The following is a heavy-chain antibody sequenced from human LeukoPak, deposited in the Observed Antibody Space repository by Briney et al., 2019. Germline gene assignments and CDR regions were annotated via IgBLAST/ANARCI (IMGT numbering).Heavy chain of an antibody. Sequence: GASPKVSCKASGDTFTGYYIHWVRQAPGQGHERMGWINTNSGGTNYAQKFQGWVTMTRDTSASTAYMELSSMRSEDTAAYYCARVVSRVVQAANYWGQGTLVTVSS. D-gene: IGHD2-2*01. CDR2: INTNSGGT. CDR1: GDTFTGYY. J-gene: IGHJ4*02. V-gene: IGHV1-2*04. CDR3: ARVVSRVVQAANY.